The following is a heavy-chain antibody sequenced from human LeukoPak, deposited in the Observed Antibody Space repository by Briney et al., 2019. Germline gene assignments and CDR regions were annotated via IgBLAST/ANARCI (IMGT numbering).Heavy chain of an antibody. Sequence: SETLSLTCTVSGGSISSYYWSWIRQPPGKGLEWIGYIYYSGSTNYNPSLKSRVTISVDTSKNQFSLKLSSVTAADTAVYYCARAAWYYDILTGYHYYYGMDVWGQGTAVTVSS. V-gene: IGHV4-59*01. J-gene: IGHJ6*02. CDR3: ARAAWYYDILTGYHYYYGMDV. D-gene: IGHD3-9*01. CDR2: IYYSGST. CDR1: GGSISSYY.